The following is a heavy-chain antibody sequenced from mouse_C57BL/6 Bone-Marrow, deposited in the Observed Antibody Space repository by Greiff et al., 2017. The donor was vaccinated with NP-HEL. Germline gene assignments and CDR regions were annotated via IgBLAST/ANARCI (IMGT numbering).Heavy chain of an antibody. Sequence: DVQLQESGPGLVKPSQSLSLTCSVTGYSITSGYYWNWIRQFPGNKLEWMGYISYDGSNNYNPSLKNRISITRDTSKNQFFLKLNSVTTEDTATYYCARRGGWLLRDYWGQGTTLTVSS. D-gene: IGHD2-3*01. CDR3: ARRGGWLLRDY. CDR1: GYSITSGYY. V-gene: IGHV3-6*01. CDR2: ISYDGSN. J-gene: IGHJ2*01.